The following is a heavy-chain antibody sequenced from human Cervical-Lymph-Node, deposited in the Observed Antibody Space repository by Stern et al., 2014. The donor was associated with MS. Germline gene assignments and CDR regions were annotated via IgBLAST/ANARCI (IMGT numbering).Heavy chain of an antibody. Sequence: QVQLQESGPGLVKPSETLSLTCTVSGGSISTFYWNWIRQSPGKGVEWIGQIHYSGSTNYNPSLKSRVTISVDTSKNQFSLNLRSVTAADTAVYFCARRDYYDSSGYYDDAFDIWGQGTMVTVSS. CDR1: GGSISTFY. CDR3: ARRDYYDSSGYYDDAFDI. J-gene: IGHJ3*02. D-gene: IGHD3-22*01. CDR2: IHYSGST. V-gene: IGHV4-59*01.